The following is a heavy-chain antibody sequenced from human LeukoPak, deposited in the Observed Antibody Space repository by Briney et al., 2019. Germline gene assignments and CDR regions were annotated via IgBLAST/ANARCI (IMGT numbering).Heavy chain of an antibody. D-gene: IGHD6-13*01. Sequence: SETLSLTCAVSGGSINNYYWSWIRQPPGKGLEWIGHIFYSGNTNYNPSLKSRVTIPVDTSKNQFSLKLSSVTAADTAMYYCARRGNGQQLGSFDYWGQGTLVTVSS. CDR3: ARRGNGQQLGSFDY. V-gene: IGHV4-59*08. J-gene: IGHJ4*02. CDR2: IFYSGNT. CDR1: GGSINNYY.